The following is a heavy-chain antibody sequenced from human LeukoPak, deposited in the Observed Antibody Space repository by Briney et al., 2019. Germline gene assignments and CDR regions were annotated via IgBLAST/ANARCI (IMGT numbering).Heavy chain of an antibody. V-gene: IGHV4-59*01. CDR2: IYYSGST. D-gene: IGHD6-13*01. Sequence: SETLSLTCTVSGGSISSYYWSWIRQPPGKGLEWIGYIYYSGSTNYNPSLKSRVTISVDTSKNQSSLKLSSVTAADTAVYYCGGGGSWSAHFDYWGQGTLVTVSS. CDR3: GGGGSWSAHFDY. J-gene: IGHJ4*02. CDR1: GGSISSYY.